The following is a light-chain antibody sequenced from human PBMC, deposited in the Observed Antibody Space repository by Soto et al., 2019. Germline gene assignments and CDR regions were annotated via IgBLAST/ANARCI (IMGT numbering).Light chain of an antibody. J-gene: IGKJ2*01. CDR3: QQYDPYYT. CDR1: QRISSW. V-gene: IGKV1-5*01. Sequence: DIQMTQSPSTLSASVGDRVTITCRASQRISSWLAWYQQKPGKAPKLLIYDASSLESGVPSRFSGSRSGTEFTLTISSLQPDDFATYYCQQYDPYYTFGQGAKVDIK. CDR2: DAS.